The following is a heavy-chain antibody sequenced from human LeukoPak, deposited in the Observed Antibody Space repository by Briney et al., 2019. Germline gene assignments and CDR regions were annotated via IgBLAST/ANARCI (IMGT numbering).Heavy chain of an antibody. CDR2: IFYSGTT. Sequence: PSETLSLTCTVSGGSISSYYWSWIRQPPGKGLEWIGFIFYSGTTNYNASLTNRVTISVDTSKNQFSLKLSSVTAADTAVYYCAREVGYCSGGSCYSYFDYWGQGTLVTVSS. CDR1: GGSISSYY. D-gene: IGHD2-15*01. CDR3: AREVGYCSGGSCYSYFDY. V-gene: IGHV4-59*01. J-gene: IGHJ4*02.